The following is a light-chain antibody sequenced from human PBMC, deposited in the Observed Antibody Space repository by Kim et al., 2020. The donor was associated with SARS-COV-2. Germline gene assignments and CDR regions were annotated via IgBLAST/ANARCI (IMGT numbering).Light chain of an antibody. Sequence: LPPAERATLSCRASQSVSSNYVAWYQQAPGQAPRVLIYGASNRATGAPDRFSGSGSGTDFTLTIGRLEPEDFAVYYCQQYGTSPYTFGQGTKLEI. CDR2: GAS. J-gene: IGKJ2*01. V-gene: IGKV3-20*01. CDR3: QQYGTSPYT. CDR1: QSVSSNY.